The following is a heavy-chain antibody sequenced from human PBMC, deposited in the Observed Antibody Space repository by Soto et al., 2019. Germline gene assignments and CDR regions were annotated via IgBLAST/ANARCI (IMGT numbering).Heavy chain of an antibody. CDR2: ISAYNGNT. Sequence: GASVKVSCKASGYTFTSYGISWVRQAPGQGLEWMGWISAYNGNTNYAQKLQGRVTMTTDTSTSTAYMELRSLRSDDTAVYYCASTSYCSSTSCYVFDYWGQGTLVTVSS. D-gene: IGHD2-2*01. CDR1: GYTFTSYG. V-gene: IGHV1-18*01. CDR3: ASTSYCSSTSCYVFDY. J-gene: IGHJ4*02.